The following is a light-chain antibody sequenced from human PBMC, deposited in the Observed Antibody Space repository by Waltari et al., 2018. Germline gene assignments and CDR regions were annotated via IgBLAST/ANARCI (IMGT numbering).Light chain of an antibody. CDR2: EIT. CDR1: SSDVGGFHY. CDR3: SSYTSSSAFVV. J-gene: IGLJ2*01. Sequence: QPASVSGSPGQSITISCTGTSSDVGGFHYVSWYQQHPGKAPKLMIYEITNRPSGGSNRFSGSKSGNTASLTISGLQAKDEADYYCSSYTSSSAFVVFGGGTKLTVL. V-gene: IGLV2-14*01.